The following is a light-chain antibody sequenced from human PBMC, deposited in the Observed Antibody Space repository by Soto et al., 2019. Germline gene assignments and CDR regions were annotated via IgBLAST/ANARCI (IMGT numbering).Light chain of an antibody. J-gene: IGLJ3*02. CDR1: SGDVGGYNY. CDR2: EVS. CDR3: SSYTSSNFWV. Sequence: QSARTQPASVSGSPGQSFTISCTGTSGDVGGYNYDSWCQQHPGKAPKLMIYEVSSRPSGISNRFSDSKSGNTASLTISGLQAEAEADYYCSSYTSSNFWVFGEGTQLTVL. V-gene: IGLV2-14*01.